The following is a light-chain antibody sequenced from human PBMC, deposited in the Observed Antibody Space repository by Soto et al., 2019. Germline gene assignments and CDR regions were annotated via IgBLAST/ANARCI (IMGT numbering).Light chain of an antibody. CDR2: DAS. Sequence: EIVLTQSPATLSLSPGERATLSCRASQSVSSYLAWYQQKPGQAPRLLIYDASNRATGIPARFSGSGSGTDFTLTISSLEPEDFAVYYCQQYNTWPGWTFGQGTKVEIK. V-gene: IGKV3-11*01. CDR1: QSVSSY. CDR3: QQYNTWPGWT. J-gene: IGKJ1*01.